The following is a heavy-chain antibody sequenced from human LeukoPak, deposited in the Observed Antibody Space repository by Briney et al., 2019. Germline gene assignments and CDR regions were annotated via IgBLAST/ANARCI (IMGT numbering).Heavy chain of an antibody. CDR3: ARESGQSTLDY. CDR1: GGTFSSYT. CDR2: IIPILGIA. J-gene: IGHJ4*02. Sequence: GASVKVSCKASGGTFSSYTISWVRQAPGQGLEWMGRIIPILGIANYAQKFQGRVTITTDESTSTAYMELSSLRSEDTAVYYCARESGQSTLDYWGQGTLVTVSS. V-gene: IGHV1-69*16.